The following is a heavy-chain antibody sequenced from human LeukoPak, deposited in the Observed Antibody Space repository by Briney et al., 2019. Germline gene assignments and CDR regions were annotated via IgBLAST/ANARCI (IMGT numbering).Heavy chain of an antibody. Sequence: SETLSLTCTVSGGSISSYYWSWIRQPAGKGLEWIGRIYTSGSTNYNPSLKSRVTMSVDTSKNQFSLELSSVTAADTAVYYCAREHESLRFLEWSPSYYFDYWGQGTLVTVSS. V-gene: IGHV4-4*07. CDR1: GGSISSYY. J-gene: IGHJ4*02. CDR3: AREHESLRFLEWSPSYYFDY. D-gene: IGHD3-3*01. CDR2: IYTSGST.